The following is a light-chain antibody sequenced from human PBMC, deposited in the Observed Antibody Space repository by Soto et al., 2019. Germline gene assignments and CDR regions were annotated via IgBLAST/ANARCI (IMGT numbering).Light chain of an antibody. V-gene: IGLV2-8*01. CDR3: MCYAGGNNGV. CDR2: DVT. CDR1: SSDVGTHGY. J-gene: IGLJ3*02. Sequence: QSALTQPPSASGSPGQSVTIFCTGTSSDVGTHGYVSWYQQHAGKAPKLMIYDVTKRPSGVPDRFSGSKSANTASLTVSGLQAEDEADYYCMCYAGGNNGVFGGGTKVTVL.